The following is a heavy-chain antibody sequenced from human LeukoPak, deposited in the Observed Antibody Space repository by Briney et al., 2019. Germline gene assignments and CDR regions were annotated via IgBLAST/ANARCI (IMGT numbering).Heavy chain of an antibody. J-gene: IGHJ5*02. Sequence: PGGSLRLSCAASGFTFSSYGMHWVRQAPGKGLEWVSSISSSSSYIYYADSVKGRFTISRDNAKNSLYLQMNSLRAEDTAVYYCEIIVVVPAANNWSDPWGQGTLVTVSS. CDR3: EIIVVVPAANNWSDP. CDR2: ISSSSSYI. CDR1: GFTFSSYG. D-gene: IGHD2-2*01. V-gene: IGHV3-21*01.